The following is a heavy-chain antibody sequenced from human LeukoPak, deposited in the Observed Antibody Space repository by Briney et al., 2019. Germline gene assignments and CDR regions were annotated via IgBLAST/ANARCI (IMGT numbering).Heavy chain of an antibody. J-gene: IGHJ6*03. D-gene: IGHD6-25*01. CDR1: GYTFTSYY. Sequence: GASVKVSCKASGYTFTSYYMHWVRQAPGQGLEWMGWINPNSGGTNYAQKFQGRVTMTRDTSISTAYMELSRLRSDDTAVYYCASYGAAGYYYYYMDVWGKGTTVTISS. CDR2: INPNSGGT. CDR3: ASYGAAGYYYYYMDV. V-gene: IGHV1-2*02.